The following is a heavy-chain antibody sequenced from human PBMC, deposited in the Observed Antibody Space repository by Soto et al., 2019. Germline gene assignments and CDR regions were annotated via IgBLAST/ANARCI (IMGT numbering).Heavy chain of an antibody. J-gene: IGHJ4*02. D-gene: IGHD3-22*01. CDR1: GGSISSYY. Sequence: SETLSLTCTVSGGSISSYYWSWIRQPPGKGLEWIGYIYYSGSTNYNPSLKSRVTISVDTSKNQFSLKLSSVTAADTAVYYCARTQYYYDSSGYYYPGFFDYWGQGTLVTVS. V-gene: IGHV4-59*01. CDR3: ARTQYYYDSSGYYYPGFFDY. CDR2: IYYSGST.